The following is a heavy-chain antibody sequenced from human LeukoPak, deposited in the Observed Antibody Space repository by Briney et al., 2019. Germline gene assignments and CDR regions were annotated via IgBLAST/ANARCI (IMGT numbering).Heavy chain of an antibody. Sequence: VASVKVSCKASGGTFSSYAISWVRQAPGQGLEWMGGIIPIFGTANYAQKFQGRVTITADESTGTAYMELSSLKSEDTAVYYCASGLELNALGMDVWGQGTTVTVSS. J-gene: IGHJ6*02. CDR1: GGTFSSYA. V-gene: IGHV1-69*13. CDR2: IIPIFGTA. CDR3: ASGLELNALGMDV. D-gene: IGHD1-7*01.